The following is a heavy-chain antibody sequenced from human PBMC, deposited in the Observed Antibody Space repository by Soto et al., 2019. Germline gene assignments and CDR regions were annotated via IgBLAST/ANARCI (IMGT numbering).Heavy chain of an antibody. CDR1: GFTFSTYW. Sequence: EVQLVESGGGLVQPGGSLRLSCAASGFTFSTYWMHWVRQAPGEGLVWVSRIKGDESTTNYADSVKGRFTVSRDNARNTLYLQITSLRPEDTAIYYCARGGLYAYYQDNWGQGTLVTVSS. V-gene: IGHV3-74*01. CDR2: IKGDESTT. J-gene: IGHJ4*02. D-gene: IGHD3-16*01. CDR3: ARGGLYAYYQDN.